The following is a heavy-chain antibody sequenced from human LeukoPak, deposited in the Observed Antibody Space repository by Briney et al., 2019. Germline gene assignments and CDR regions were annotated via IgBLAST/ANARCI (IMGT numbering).Heavy chain of an antibody. CDR2: IYYSGST. V-gene: IGHV4-31*03. CDR3: ASRYYDSSGYYSYYYYYGMDV. CDR1: GGSISSGGYY. J-gene: IGHJ6*02. D-gene: IGHD3-22*01. Sequence: SETLSLTCTVSGGSISSGGYYWSWIRQHPGKGLEWIGYIYYSGSTYYNPSLKSRVTKSVDTSNNQFSLKLSSVTAADTAVYYCASRYYDSSGYYSYYYYYGMDVWGQGTTVTVSS.